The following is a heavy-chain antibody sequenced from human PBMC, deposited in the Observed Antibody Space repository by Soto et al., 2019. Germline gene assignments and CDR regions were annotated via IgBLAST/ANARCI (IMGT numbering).Heavy chain of an antibody. V-gene: IGHV1-2*04. CDR1: GDTFTDYY. Sequence: QVQLVHSWAEVKKPGASVTVSCRSSGDTFTDYYMHWVRQAPGQGLEWMGWINPNSGVTKYAQKFQGWVTMTRDTSIRTVYMQLSRLRSDDTAVYYCARESGGATATLDYYYFYMDVWGTGTTVTVSS. CDR2: INPNSGVT. J-gene: IGHJ6*03. CDR3: ARESGGATATLDYYYFYMDV. D-gene: IGHD5-12*01.